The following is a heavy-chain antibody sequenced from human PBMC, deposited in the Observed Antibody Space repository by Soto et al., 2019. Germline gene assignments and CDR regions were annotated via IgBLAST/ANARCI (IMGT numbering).Heavy chain of an antibody. Sequence: ASVKVSCKASGYTFTSYAMHWVRQAPGQRLEWMGWINAGNGNTKYSQKFQGRVTITRDTSASTAYMELSGLRSEDTAVYYCATPIGYCSSTSCMIGAFDIWGQGTMVTVSS. CDR1: GYTFTSYA. CDR3: ATPIGYCSSTSCMIGAFDI. D-gene: IGHD2-2*01. CDR2: INAGNGNT. J-gene: IGHJ3*02. V-gene: IGHV1-3*01.